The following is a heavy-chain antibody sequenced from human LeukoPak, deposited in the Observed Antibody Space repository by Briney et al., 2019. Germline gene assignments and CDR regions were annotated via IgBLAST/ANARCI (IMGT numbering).Heavy chain of an antibody. CDR3: TTIVMAGPGYSYGYSSDY. D-gene: IGHD5-18*01. CDR1: GFTFSGSA. Sequence: GGSLRLSCAASGFTFSGSAMHWVRQASGKGLEWVGRIRSKANSYATAYAASVKGRFTISRDDSKNTAYLQMNSLKTEDTAVYYCTTIVMAGPGYSYGYSSDYWGQGTLVTVSS. V-gene: IGHV3-73*01. J-gene: IGHJ4*02. CDR2: IRSKANSYAT.